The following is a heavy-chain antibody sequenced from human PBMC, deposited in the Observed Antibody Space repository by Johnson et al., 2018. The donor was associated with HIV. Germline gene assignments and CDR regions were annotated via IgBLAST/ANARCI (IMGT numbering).Heavy chain of an antibody. CDR3: ARDGAYSYFAFDM. D-gene: IGHD5-18*01. CDR1: RFIFSSYW. V-gene: IGHV3-7*01. Sequence: VQLLESGGGLVQPGGSLRLSCAASRFIFSSYWMSWVRQAPGNGLEWVANIKQDGSEKYYVDSVKGRFTISRDNSKNKVYLQMNSLRAEDTALYYCARDGAYSYFAFDMWGQGTMVTVSS. J-gene: IGHJ3*02. CDR2: IKQDGSEK.